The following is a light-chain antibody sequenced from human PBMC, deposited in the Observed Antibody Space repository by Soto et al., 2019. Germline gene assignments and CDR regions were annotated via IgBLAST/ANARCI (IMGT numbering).Light chain of an antibody. Sequence: DIPMTQSPSTLSASVGDRVTITCRASQSISSWLAWYQQKPGKAPKLLISAASNVESGVPSRFSGSGSGTEFTLAISSLQPDDFATYYCQQYSTYPWTFGQGTKVEIK. CDR2: AAS. CDR3: QQYSTYPWT. J-gene: IGKJ1*01. V-gene: IGKV1-5*01. CDR1: QSISSW.